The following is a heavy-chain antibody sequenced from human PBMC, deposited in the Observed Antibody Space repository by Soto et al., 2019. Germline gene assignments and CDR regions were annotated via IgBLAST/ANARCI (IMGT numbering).Heavy chain of an antibody. Sequence: VQLLQSGGGLVQPGGSLRLSCEASGFIFATTAMGWVRQAPGKGLEWVSTISGSGVRTYYADSVNGRFTISRGNSKNTLFLQMNSLRADDTAGYFCAAVRGSDYDYVWGSLSFDHWGQGALVTVST. J-gene: IGHJ4*02. CDR3: AAVRGSDYDYVWGSLSFDH. D-gene: IGHD3-16*01. CDR1: GFIFATTA. V-gene: IGHV3-23*01. CDR2: ISGSGVRT.